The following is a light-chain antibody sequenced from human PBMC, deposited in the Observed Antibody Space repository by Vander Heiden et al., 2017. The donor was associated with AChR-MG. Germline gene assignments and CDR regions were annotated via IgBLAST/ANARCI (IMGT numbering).Light chain of an antibody. CDR3: QSYDSSLSGV. Sequence: QSVLTQPPSVSGAPGQGVTLSCTGDSSNIGAGYDVHWYQQLPKAAPKLLIYGNDNRPSGVPDRFSGSKSGSSASLAITGLQADDEAVYYCQSYDSSLSGVFGGGTKLTVL. J-gene: IGLJ3*02. V-gene: IGLV1-40*01. CDR1: SSNIGAGYD. CDR2: GND.